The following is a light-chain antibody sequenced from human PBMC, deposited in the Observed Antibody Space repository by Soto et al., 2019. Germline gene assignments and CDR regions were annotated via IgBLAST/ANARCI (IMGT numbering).Light chain of an antibody. CDR1: RSDIGAYNF. V-gene: IGLV2-14*03. Sequence: QSVLTQPASVSGSPGQSSTISCTGTRSDIGAYNFVSWYQQHPGEVPKLILYDVNVRPSGVSNRFSGSKSGNTASLTISGLQAEYEADYYCTSWTTSTTMIFGGGTKVTVL. J-gene: IGLJ2*01. CDR3: TSWTTSTTMI. CDR2: DVN.